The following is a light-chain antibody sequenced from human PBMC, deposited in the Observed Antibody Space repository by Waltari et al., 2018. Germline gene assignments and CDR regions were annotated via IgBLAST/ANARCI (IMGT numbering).Light chain of an antibody. CDR1: SSDIVRYTF. CDR3: SSYTTSSTVI. Sequence: QSALIQPPSVSGSPGQSVAIYCTGTSSDIVRYTFVSWYQPFPGTAPKLLIYEVTNRPSGVPDRFSGSKSGYTASLAISGLQPEDEADYYCSSYTTSSTVIFGGGTKLTVL. CDR2: EVT. J-gene: IGLJ2*01. V-gene: IGLV2-18*02.